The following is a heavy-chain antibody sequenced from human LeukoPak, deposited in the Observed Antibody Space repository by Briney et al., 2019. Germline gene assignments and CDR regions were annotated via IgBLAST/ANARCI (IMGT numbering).Heavy chain of an antibody. CDR1: GFTFSSYT. D-gene: IGHD6-13*01. J-gene: IGHJ5*02. CDR2: ISSSSSYT. V-gene: IGHV3-21*01. CDR3: ARLTAAAENWFDP. Sequence: GGSLRLSCAASGFTFSSYTMNWVRQAPGKGLEWVSSISSSSSYTYYADAVKGRFTISRDNAKNSLYLQMNSLRAEDTAVYYCARLTAAAENWFDPWGQGTLVTVS.